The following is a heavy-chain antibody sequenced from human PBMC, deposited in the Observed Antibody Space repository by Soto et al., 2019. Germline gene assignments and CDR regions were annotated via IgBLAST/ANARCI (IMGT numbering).Heavy chain of an antibody. CDR2: IYYSGST. Sequence: QVQLQESGPGLVKPSQTLSLTCTVSGGSISSGGYYWSWIRQHPGKGLEWIGDIYYSGSTYYNPSLNSRVTLSVDTSKNQFSLKLSSVTAADTAVYYCARELRSYYYTMDVWGQGTTVTDPS. CDR3: ARELRSYYYTMDV. CDR1: GGSISSGGYY. V-gene: IGHV4-31*03. J-gene: IGHJ6*02. D-gene: IGHD5-12*01.